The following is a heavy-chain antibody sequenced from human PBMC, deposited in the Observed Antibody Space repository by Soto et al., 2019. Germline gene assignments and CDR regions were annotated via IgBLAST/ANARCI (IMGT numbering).Heavy chain of an antibody. J-gene: IGHJ6*03. CDR2: IYYSGGT. D-gene: IGHD6-6*01. CDR1: GGSISSSSYY. V-gene: IGHV4-39*01. Sequence: QLQLQESGPGLVKPSETLSLTCTVSGGSISSSSYYWGWIRQPPGKGLEWIGSIYYSGGTYYNPSLKSRVTISVDTSKNQFSLKLSSVTAADTAVYYCARHIAARRGRYYYYYMDVWGKGTTVTVSS. CDR3: ARHIAARRGRYYYYYMDV.